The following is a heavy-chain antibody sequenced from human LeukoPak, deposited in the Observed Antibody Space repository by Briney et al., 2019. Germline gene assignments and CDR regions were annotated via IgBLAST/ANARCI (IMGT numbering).Heavy chain of an antibody. D-gene: IGHD2-21*01. CDR3: ARRQNYGDSSRFDP. Sequence: SETLSLTCTVSGDSIRSSAYYWGWVRQPPGKELVWIGSIYYSGSSHYNPSLKSRVTMCVDMTKNQFFLKLTSVTAADTAMYYRARRQNYGDSSRFDPWGQGTLVTVSS. J-gene: IGHJ5*02. CDR2: IYYSGSS. CDR1: GDSIRSSAYY. V-gene: IGHV4-39*01.